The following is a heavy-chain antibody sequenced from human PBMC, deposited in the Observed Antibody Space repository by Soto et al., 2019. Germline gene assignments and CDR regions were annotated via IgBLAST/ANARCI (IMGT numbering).Heavy chain of an antibody. V-gene: IGHV3-23*01. J-gene: IGHJ6*02. CDR1: GFTFSSYA. CDR3: AKGVARITVGVMSAMDV. Sequence: EVQLLESGGGLVQHGGSLRLSCAASGFTFSSYAMYWVRQAPGKGMEWVSVISGSGGSTYYADSVKGRFTISRDNSKNTLALQMSSLRGDDTAVSYGAKGVARITVGVMSAMDVGGQGTTVTVSS. D-gene: IGHD5-12*01. CDR2: ISGSGGST.